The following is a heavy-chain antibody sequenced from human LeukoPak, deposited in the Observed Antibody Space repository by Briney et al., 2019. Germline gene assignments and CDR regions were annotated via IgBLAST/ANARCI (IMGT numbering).Heavy chain of an antibody. CDR1: GGSISSGGYY. J-gene: IGHJ3*02. V-gene: IGHV4-31*03. CDR3: ARGDYYDSSGYYDAFDT. Sequence: SQTLSLTCTVSGGSISSGGYYWSWIRQHPGKGLEWIGYIYYSGSTYYNPSLKSRVTISVDTSKNQFSLKLSSVTAADTAVYYCARGDYYDSSGYYDAFDTWGQGTMVTVSS. CDR2: IYYSGST. D-gene: IGHD3-22*01.